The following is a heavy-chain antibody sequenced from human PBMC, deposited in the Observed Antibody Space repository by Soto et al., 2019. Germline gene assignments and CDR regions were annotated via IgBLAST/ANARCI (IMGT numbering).Heavy chain of an antibody. CDR3: ATDPRYFDWILFDY. CDR1: GYTLTELS. J-gene: IGHJ4*02. D-gene: IGHD3-9*01. Sequence: ASVKVSCKVSGYTLTELSMHWVRQAPGKGLEWMGGFDPEDGETIYAQKFQGRVTMTEDTSTDTAYMELSSLRSEDTAVYYCATDPRYFDWILFDYWGQGTLVTV. CDR2: FDPEDGET. V-gene: IGHV1-24*01.